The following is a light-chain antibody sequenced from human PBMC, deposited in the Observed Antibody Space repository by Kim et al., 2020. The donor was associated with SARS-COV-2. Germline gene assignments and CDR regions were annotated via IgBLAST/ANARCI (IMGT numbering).Light chain of an antibody. V-gene: IGKV1D-16*01. J-gene: IGKJ3*01. CDR3: HQHDCYPRT. CDR1: QGISSW. Sequence: DIQMTQSPSLVSASVGDRVTITCRASQGISSWFDWYQQQPEKALKSVIYAASSLQRGVPSRFSGSGSGTDFTLTINSLLPEDFATSYCHQHDCYPRTFGPGTKVDLK. CDR2: AAS.